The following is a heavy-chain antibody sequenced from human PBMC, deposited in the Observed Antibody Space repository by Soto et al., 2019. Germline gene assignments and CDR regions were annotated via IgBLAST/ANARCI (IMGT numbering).Heavy chain of an antibody. CDR1: GGSIGSSTYY. Sequence: PLQTLSLPCSVSGGSIGSSTYYRVWISQSPGKGLEWIGSIFHSGRTYYNSSLKSRVTIFVNTSKKQFSLRVNSVTAADEAVYFCARLVGAVGNYFDYWGQGTQVTVSS. CDR2: IFHSGRT. D-gene: IGHD6-13*01. V-gene: IGHV4-39*01. CDR3: ARLVGAVGNYFDY. J-gene: IGHJ4*02.